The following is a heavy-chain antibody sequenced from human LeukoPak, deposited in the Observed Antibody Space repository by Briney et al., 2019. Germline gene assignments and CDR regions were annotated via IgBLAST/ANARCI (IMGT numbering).Heavy chain of an antibody. Sequence: GGSLRLSCAASGFTFGTHAMTWVRQAPGKGLEWVSGMSGSGDTTYYADSVKGRFTISRDNSKNTLFLQMNSLRAEDTAVYYCAKDTYYYDSSGYYRLDGMDVWGQGTTVTVSS. V-gene: IGHV3-23*01. J-gene: IGHJ6*02. D-gene: IGHD3-22*01. CDR1: GFTFGTHA. CDR2: MSGSGDTT. CDR3: AKDTYYYDSSGYYRLDGMDV.